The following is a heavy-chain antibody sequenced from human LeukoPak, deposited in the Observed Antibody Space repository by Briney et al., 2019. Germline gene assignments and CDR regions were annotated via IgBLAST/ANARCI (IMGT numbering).Heavy chain of an antibody. CDR3: ARRGAVTYAFDI. V-gene: IGHV3-74*01. CDR2: INSDGSST. J-gene: IGHJ3*02. D-gene: IGHD4-17*01. Sequence: GGSLRLSCAASGFTFSNYAMSWVRQAPGKGLVWVSRINSDGSSTSYADSVKGRFTISRDNAKNTLYLQMNSLRAEDTAVYYCARRGAVTYAFDIWGQGTMVTVSS. CDR1: GFTFSNYA.